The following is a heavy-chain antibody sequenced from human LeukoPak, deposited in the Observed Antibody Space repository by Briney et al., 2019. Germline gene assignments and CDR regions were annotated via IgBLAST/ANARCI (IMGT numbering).Heavy chain of an antibody. CDR2: ISWNSGSI. V-gene: IGHV3-9*01. CDR1: GFTFDDYA. Sequence: GRSLRLSCAASGFTFDDYAMHWVRQAPGKGLEWVSGISWNSGSIGYADSVKGRFTISRDNAKNSLYLQMNSLRAEDTALYYRAKDIWGTYYYYGMDVWGQGTTVTVSS. CDR3: AKDIWGTYYYYGMDV. J-gene: IGHJ6*02. D-gene: IGHD7-27*01.